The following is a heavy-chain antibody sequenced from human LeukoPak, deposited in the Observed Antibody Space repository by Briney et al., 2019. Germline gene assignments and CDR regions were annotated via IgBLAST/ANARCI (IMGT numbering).Heavy chain of an antibody. D-gene: IGHD5-24*01. CDR2: IYHSGST. CDR3: AGMRRLQTCFDY. Sequence: SETLSLTCAVSGYSISSGYYWGWIRQPPGKGLEWIGSIYHSGSTYYNPSLKSRVTISVDTSKNQFSLKLSSLTAADTAVYYWAGMRRLQTCFDYWGQGTLVTVSS. CDR1: GYSISSGYY. J-gene: IGHJ4*02. V-gene: IGHV4-38-2*01.